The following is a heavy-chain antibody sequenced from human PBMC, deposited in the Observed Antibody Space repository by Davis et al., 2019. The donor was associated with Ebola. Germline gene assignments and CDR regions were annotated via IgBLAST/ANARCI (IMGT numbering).Heavy chain of an antibody. CDR1: GFTFSSYW. J-gene: IGHJ6*02. CDR3: ARKLVARSYYYYYGMDV. CDR2: IKQDGSEK. Sequence: GGSLRLSCAASGFTFSSYWMSWVRQAPGKGLEWVANIKQDGSEKYYVDSVKGRFTISRDNAKNSLYLQMNSLRAEDTAVYYCARKLVARSYYYYYGMDVWGQGTTVTVSS. D-gene: IGHD5-12*01. V-gene: IGHV3-7*03.